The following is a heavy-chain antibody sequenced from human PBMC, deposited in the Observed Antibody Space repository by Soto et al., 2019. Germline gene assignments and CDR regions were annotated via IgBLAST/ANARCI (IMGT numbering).Heavy chain of an antibody. Sequence: QVQLQESGPGLVKPSQTLSLTCTVSGGSISTVHYSWSWIRQPADEGLEWIGHIYNGGSTFNNPSLKGRVTLSVDTSSNQCSLKLSSVSAADPAVYYCTRGPSGDKVDYSGQGALVTVSS. CDR3: TRGPSGDKVDY. D-gene: IGHD7-27*01. CDR2: IYNGGST. CDR1: GGSISTVHYS. J-gene: IGHJ4*02. V-gene: IGHV4-30-4*01.